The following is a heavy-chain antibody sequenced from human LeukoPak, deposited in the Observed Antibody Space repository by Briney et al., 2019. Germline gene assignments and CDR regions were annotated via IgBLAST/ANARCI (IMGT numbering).Heavy chain of an antibody. CDR1: GFTFSNYA. D-gene: IGHD3-10*01. CDR3: AKGGHYYGSGIHAEYFQN. J-gene: IGHJ1*01. V-gene: IGHV3-23*01. CDR2: VSDSGGST. Sequence: PGGSLRLSCAASGFTFSNYAMTWVRQAPGKGLDWVSAVSDSGGSTYYADSVKGRFTISRDNSKNTLYLQMNSLRAEDTAVYYCAKGGHYYGSGIHAEYFQNWGQGTLVTVSS.